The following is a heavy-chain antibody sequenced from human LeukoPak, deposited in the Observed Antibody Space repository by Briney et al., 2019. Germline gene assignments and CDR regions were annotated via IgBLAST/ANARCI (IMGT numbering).Heavy chain of an antibody. D-gene: IGHD6-19*01. CDR3: ARDSSSEGYGMDV. V-gene: IGHV4-34*01. CDR1: GGSFSGYY. Sequence: KASETLSLTCAVYGGSFSGYYWSWIRQPPGKGLEWLGEINHSGSTNYNPSLKSRVTISVDTSKNQFSLKLSSVTAADTAVYYCARDSSSEGYGMDVWGQGTTVTVSS. J-gene: IGHJ6*02. CDR2: INHSGST.